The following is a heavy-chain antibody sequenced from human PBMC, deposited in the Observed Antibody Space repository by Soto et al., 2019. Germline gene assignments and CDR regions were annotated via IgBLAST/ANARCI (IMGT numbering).Heavy chain of an antibody. Sequence: GASVKVSCKASGYTFTSYAMHWVRQAPGQRLEWMGWINAGNGNTKYSQKFQGRVTITRDTSASTAYMELSSLRSEDTAVYYCASTVTIFGVVTARHAFDFWGQGTMVTVSS. J-gene: IGHJ3*01. D-gene: IGHD3-3*01. CDR2: INAGNGNT. CDR1: GYTFTSYA. CDR3: ASTVTIFGVVTARHAFDF. V-gene: IGHV1-3*01.